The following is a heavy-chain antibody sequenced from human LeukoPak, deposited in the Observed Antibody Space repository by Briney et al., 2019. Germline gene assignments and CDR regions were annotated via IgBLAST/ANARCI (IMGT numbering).Heavy chain of an antibody. Sequence: SETLSLTCTVSGGSVSSSDYYWGWIRQPPGKGLEWIGDIFYIGKTNYNPSLKSRVTISVDTSKNQFSLKLTSVTAADTAVYYCARVFDSWGQGTLVTVSS. V-gene: IGHV4-39*07. CDR3: ARVFDS. CDR2: IFYIGKT. CDR1: GGSVSSSDYY. J-gene: IGHJ4*02.